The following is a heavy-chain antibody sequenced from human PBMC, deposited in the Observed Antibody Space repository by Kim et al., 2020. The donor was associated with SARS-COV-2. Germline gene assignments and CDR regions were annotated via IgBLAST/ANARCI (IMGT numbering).Heavy chain of an antibody. CDR2: ITAYNGDT. CDR1: ANTFSNYG. D-gene: IGHD4-17*01. V-gene: IGHV1-18*01. Sequence: ASVKVSCKTSANTFSNYGISWVRQAPGQGPEWMGWITAYNGDTRYAQRFQGRLTLTTETSTNTAYMELRSLRSDDTAVYYCATDSRSYGDYIDFWGPGTLVTVSS. J-gene: IGHJ4*02. CDR3: ATDSRSYGDYIDF.